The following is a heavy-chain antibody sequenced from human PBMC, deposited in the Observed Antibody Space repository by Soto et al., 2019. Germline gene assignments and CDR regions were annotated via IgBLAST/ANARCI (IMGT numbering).Heavy chain of an antibody. CDR2: ISSSSSTI. V-gene: IGHV3-48*01. CDR3: ARVIIFDYSLGFGSYYYYYMDV. Sequence: EVQLVESGGGLVQPGGSLRLSCAASGFTFSSYSMNWVRQAPGKGLEWVSYISSSSSTIYYADSVKGRFTISRDNAKNSLYLQMNSLRAEDKAVYYCARVIIFDYSLGFGSYYYYYMDVGGKGTTVTVSS. CDR1: GFTFSSYS. J-gene: IGHJ6*03. D-gene: IGHD4-4*01.